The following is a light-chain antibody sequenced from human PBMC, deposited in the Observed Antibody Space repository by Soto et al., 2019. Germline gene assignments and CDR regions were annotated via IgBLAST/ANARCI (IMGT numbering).Light chain of an antibody. Sequence: DIQMTQSPSTLSASVGDRVTITCRASQSISSWLAWYQQEPGKAPKLLIYKASSLESGVPSRFSGSGSGTEFTLTISSLQPDDFATYYCQQYNSYWTLGQGTKVDI. CDR3: QQYNSYWT. V-gene: IGKV1-5*03. J-gene: IGKJ1*01. CDR2: KAS. CDR1: QSISSW.